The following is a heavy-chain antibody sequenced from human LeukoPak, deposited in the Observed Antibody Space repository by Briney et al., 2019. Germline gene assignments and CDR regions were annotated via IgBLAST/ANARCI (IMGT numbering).Heavy chain of an antibody. J-gene: IGHJ6*02. CDR1: GFTFSSYS. V-gene: IGHV3-21*01. Sequence: GGSLRLSCAASGFTFSSYSMNWVRQAPGKGLEWVSSISSSSSYIYYADSVKGRFTIPRDNAKNSLYLQMNSLRAEDTAVYYCARDLGNYDFWSGPPGSMDVWGQGTTVTVSS. CDR2: ISSSSSYI. D-gene: IGHD3-3*01. CDR3: ARDLGNYDFWSGPPGSMDV.